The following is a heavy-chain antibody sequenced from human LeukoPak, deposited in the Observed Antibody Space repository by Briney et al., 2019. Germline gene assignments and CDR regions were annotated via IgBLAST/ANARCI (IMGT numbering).Heavy chain of an antibody. CDR2: IIPILGIA. D-gene: IGHD6-19*01. Sequence: GASVKVSCKASGGTFSSYTISWVRQAPGQGLEWMGRIIPILGIANYAQKFQGRVTITADKSTSTAYMELSSLRSGDTAVYYCARDTSSGWYGASDYWGQGTLVTVSS. J-gene: IGHJ4*02. CDR3: ARDTSSGWYGASDY. CDR1: GGTFSSYT. V-gene: IGHV1-69*04.